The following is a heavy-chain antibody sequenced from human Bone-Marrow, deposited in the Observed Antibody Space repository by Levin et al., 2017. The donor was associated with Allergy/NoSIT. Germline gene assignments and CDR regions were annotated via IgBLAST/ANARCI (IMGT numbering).Heavy chain of an antibody. CDR1: GDSISRYY. J-gene: IGHJ6*02. CDR2: IYYSGST. Sequence: SETLSLTCTVSGDSISRYYWSWIRQPPGKGLEWIGYIYYSGSTNYNPSLKSRVTISVDTSKNQFSLDLNFVTAADTAVYYCARDAQTSPTRNYGMDVWAKGPRSPSP. CDR3: ARDAQTSPTRNYGMDV. V-gene: IGHV4-59*01.